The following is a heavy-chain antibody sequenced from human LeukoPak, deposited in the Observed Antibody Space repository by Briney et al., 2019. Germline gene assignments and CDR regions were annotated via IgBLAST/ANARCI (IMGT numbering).Heavy chain of an antibody. V-gene: IGHV4-39*07. CDR2: IYYSGST. D-gene: IGHD3-10*01. CDR1: GGSISSSSYY. Sequence: PSETLSLTCTVSGGSISSSSYYWGWIRQPPGKGLEWIGSIYYSGSTYYNPSLKSRVTISVDTSKIQFSLKLSSVTAADTAVYHCARGIHYGPGKDVFDIWGQGTMVTVSS. J-gene: IGHJ3*02. CDR3: ARGIHYGPGKDVFDI.